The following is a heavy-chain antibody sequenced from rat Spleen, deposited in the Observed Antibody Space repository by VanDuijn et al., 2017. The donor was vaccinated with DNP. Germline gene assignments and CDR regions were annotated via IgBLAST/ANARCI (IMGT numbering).Heavy chain of an antibody. J-gene: IGHJ3*01. V-gene: IGHV5-22*01. Sequence: EVQLVESGGGLVQPGGSLKLSCAASGFTFSDYYMAWVRQAPTKGLEWVAYITYDGGSTYYRDSVKGRFTISRDNAKRTLYLQMNSLRSEDMATYYCARPMDYYSGGFAYWGQGTLVTVSS. CDR2: ITYDGGST. CDR3: ARPMDYYSGGFAY. CDR1: GFTFSDYY. D-gene: IGHD1-1*01.